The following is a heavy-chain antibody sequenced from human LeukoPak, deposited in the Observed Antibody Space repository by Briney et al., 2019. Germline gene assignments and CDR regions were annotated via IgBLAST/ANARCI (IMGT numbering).Heavy chain of an antibody. D-gene: IGHD6-13*01. J-gene: IGHJ3*02. CDR1: GGSFSGYY. CDR2: IYHSGST. Sequence: PSETLSLTCAVYGGSFSGYYWSWIRQPPGKGLEWIGEIYHSGSTNYNPSLKSRVTISVDTSKNQFSLKLSSVTAADTAVYYCAKTGGGIAAAVTYADDAFDIWGRGTMVTVSS. V-gene: IGHV4-34*01. CDR3: AKTGGGIAAAVTYADDAFDI.